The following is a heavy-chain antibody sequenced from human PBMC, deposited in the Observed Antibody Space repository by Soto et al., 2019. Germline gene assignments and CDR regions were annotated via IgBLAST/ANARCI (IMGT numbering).Heavy chain of an antibody. CDR2: INSDGSST. D-gene: IGHD6-19*01. J-gene: IGHJ4*02. V-gene: IGHV3-74*01. CDR1: GFTFSSYW. Sequence: GGSLRLSCAASGFTFSSYWMYWVRQAPGKGLVWVAHINSDGSSTSYADSVKGRFTISRDNAKNTLYLQMNSLRAEDTAVYYCARIAGIAVAGKDFDYWGQGSLVTVSS. CDR3: ARIAGIAVAGKDFDY.